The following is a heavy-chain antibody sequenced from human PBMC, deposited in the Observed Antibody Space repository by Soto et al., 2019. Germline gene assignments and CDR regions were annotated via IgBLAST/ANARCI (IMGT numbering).Heavy chain of an antibody. CDR1: GGSISSSNW. CDR3: AREGAVGGYWYFDL. V-gene: IGHV4-4*02. CDR2: IYHSRST. Sequence: QVQLQESGPGLVKPSGTLSLTCAVSGGSISSSNWWSWVRQSPGKGLEWIGEIYHSRSTNYNPSLMSRVTISVEKSKNQFSLKLNSVTAADTAVYYCAREGAVGGYWYFDLWGRGTLVTVSS. D-gene: IGHD6-19*01. J-gene: IGHJ2*01.